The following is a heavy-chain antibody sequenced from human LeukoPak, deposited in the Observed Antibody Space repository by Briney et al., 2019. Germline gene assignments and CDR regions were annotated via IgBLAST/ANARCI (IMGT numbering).Heavy chain of an antibody. CDR3: ARDFCSTTGCRLDY. V-gene: IGHV3-48*01. D-gene: IGHD2-2*01. CDR1: GFTFTSYS. Sequence: GGSLRLSCAASGFTFTSYSMHWVRQSPGKGLEWVSYISGGGSTIYYADSVKGRFTISRDNAQNSLYLQMNSLRVEDTALYYCARDFCSTTGCRLDYWGQGTLVTVSS. CDR2: ISGGGSTI. J-gene: IGHJ4*02.